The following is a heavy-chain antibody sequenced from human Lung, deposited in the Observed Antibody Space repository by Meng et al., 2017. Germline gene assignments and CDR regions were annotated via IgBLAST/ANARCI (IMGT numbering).Heavy chain of an antibody. D-gene: IGHD4-17*01. J-gene: IGHJ4*02. CDR3: ARGGVTTDD. CDR2: ITGDGSST. V-gene: IGHV3-74*01. Sequence: EVQLVESGGGLVQPGGSLRLSCAASGFTFSTPWMHWVRQAPGKGLEWVSRITGDGSSTIYADSVQGRFTMSRDNAKNTLSLQMNSLRAEDTAVYYCARGGVTTDDWGQGTLVTVSS. CDR1: GFTFSTPW.